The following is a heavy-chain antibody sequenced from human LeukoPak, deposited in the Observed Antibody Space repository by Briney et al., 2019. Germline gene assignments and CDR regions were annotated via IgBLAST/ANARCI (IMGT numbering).Heavy chain of an antibody. Sequence: PGGSLRLSCTASGFTFSSYWMSWVRQAPGKGLEWVANIKQDGSEKYYVDSVKGRFTISRDNAKNSLYLQMNSLRAEDTAVYYCARELRLFALGYWGQGTLVTVSS. CDR2: IKQDGSEK. CDR3: ARELRLFALGY. D-gene: IGHD2-15*01. J-gene: IGHJ4*02. CDR1: GFTFSSYW. V-gene: IGHV3-7*01.